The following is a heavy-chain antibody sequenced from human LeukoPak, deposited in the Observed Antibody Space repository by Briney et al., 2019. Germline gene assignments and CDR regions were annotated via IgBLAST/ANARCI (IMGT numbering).Heavy chain of an antibody. CDR3: ARGRGGPFADY. V-gene: IGHV4-34*01. CDR1: GGSFSGYY. CDR2: INHSGST. Sequence: SETLSLTCAVYGGSFSGYYWSWIRQPPGKGLEWIGEINHSGSTNYNPSLKSRVTISVDTSKNHYSLKLSSVTAADTAVYYCARGRGGPFADYWGQGTLVTVSS. J-gene: IGHJ4*02. D-gene: IGHD3-10*01.